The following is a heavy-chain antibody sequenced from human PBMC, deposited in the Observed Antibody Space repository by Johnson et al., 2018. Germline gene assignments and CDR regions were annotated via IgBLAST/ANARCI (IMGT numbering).Heavy chain of an antibody. J-gene: IGHJ6*03. Sequence: VQLVESGGVVVQPGGSLRLSCAASGFTFDDYTMHWVRQAPGKGLEWVSLISWDGGSTYYADSVKGRFTISRDNSKNSLYRQMNSLRTEDTALYYCAKDSVAAGDYYDLDVWGKGTTVTVSS. V-gene: IGHV3-43*01. CDR1: GFTFDDYT. CDR2: ISWDGGST. D-gene: IGHD6-13*01. CDR3: AKDSVAAGDYYDLDV.